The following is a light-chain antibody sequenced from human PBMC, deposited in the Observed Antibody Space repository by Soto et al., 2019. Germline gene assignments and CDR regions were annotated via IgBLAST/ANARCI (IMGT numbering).Light chain of an antibody. J-gene: IGLJ1*01. Sequence: QSALTQPASVSGSPGQSITISCTGTSSDVGGYNYVSWYQQHPGKAPKLMIYDVSNRPSGVSNRFSGSKSGNTASLTISGLQAEDEADYYCSSYTSSTPYVLGTGPKVTVL. CDR2: DVS. CDR1: SSDVGGYNY. CDR3: SSYTSSTPYV. V-gene: IGLV2-14*01.